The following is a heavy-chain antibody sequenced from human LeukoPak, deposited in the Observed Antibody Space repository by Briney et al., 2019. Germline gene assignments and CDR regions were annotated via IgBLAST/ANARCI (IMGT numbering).Heavy chain of an antibody. CDR2: IYYSGST. D-gene: IGHD3-22*01. V-gene: IGHV4-30-4*08. Sequence: PGGSLRLSCAASGFTFSDYYMSWIRQPPGKGLEWIGYIYYSGSTYYNPSLKSRVTISLDTSKNQFSLKLSSVTAADTAVYYCARGIFGSYYDIGYAFDIWGQGTMVTVSS. CDR1: GFTFSDYY. J-gene: IGHJ3*02. CDR3: ARGIFGSYYDIGYAFDI.